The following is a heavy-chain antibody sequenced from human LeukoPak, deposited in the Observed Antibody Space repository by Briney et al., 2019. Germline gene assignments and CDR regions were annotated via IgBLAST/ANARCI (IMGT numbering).Heavy chain of an antibody. V-gene: IGHV1-69*06. CDR1: GYTFTSYY. J-gene: IGHJ4*02. CDR2: IIPIFGTP. D-gene: IGHD3-10*01. Sequence: SVKVSCKASGYTFTSYYMHWVRQAPGQGLEWMGGIIPIFGTPNYAQKFQGRITITADKSTSTVYMELNSLRSEDTAVYYCARVYSSGTYFDYWGQGTLVTVSS. CDR3: ARVYSSGTYFDY.